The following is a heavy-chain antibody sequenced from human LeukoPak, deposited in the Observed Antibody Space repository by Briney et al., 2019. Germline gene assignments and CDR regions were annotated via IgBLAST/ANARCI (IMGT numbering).Heavy chain of an antibody. CDR3: ARAGSIVVVTAISHAFDL. V-gene: IGHV3-21*01. CDR2: ISSRSSYI. Sequence: PGGSLRLSCAASGFTFSSYSMNWVRQAPGKGLECVSSISSRSSYIYYADSVKGRFTISRDNAKNSLYLQMNSLRAEDTAVYYCARAGSIVVVTAISHAFDLWGQGTMVTVSS. D-gene: IGHD2-21*02. J-gene: IGHJ3*01. CDR1: GFTFSSYS.